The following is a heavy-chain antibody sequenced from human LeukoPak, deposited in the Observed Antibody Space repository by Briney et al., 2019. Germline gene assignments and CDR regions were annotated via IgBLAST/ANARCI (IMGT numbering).Heavy chain of an antibody. CDR1: GGSINSGDYY. CDR2: IYYSGST. V-gene: IGHV4-30-4*01. D-gene: IGHD3-3*01. Sequence: SETLSLTCTVSGGSINSGDYYWSWIRQPPGKGLEWIGYIYYSGSTYYNPSLKSRVTISVDTSKNQFSLKLSSVTAADTAVYYCAREVDTIFGVVNWGQGTLVTVSS. J-gene: IGHJ4*02. CDR3: AREVDTIFGVVN.